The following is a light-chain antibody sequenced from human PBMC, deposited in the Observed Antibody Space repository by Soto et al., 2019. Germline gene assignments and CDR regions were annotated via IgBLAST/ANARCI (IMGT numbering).Light chain of an antibody. Sequence: EIVVTQSPCTLSGSPVERSTLSCRASHPVSINLAWYQQKPAQAPRLLIHGASTRATGIPTRFSGSGSGTDFTLTISSLQSEDFAVYYCQQYHNWPRTFGQRTKVDIK. V-gene: IGKV3D-15*01. CDR2: GAS. J-gene: IGKJ1*01. CDR1: HPVSIN. CDR3: QQYHNWPRT.